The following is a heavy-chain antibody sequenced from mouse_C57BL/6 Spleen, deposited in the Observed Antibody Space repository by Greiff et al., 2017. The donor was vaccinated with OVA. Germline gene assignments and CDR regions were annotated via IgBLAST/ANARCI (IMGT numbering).Heavy chain of an antibody. D-gene: IGHD2-5*01. Sequence: VQLQQSGPELVKPGASVKISCKASGYTFTDYYMNWVKQSHGKSLEWIGDINPNNGGTSYNQKFKGKATLTVDKSSSTAYMELRSLTSEDSAVYYCARSGSNHYFDYWGQGTTLTVSS. CDR2: INPNNGGT. CDR3: ARSGSNHYFDY. V-gene: IGHV1-26*01. CDR1: GYTFTDYY. J-gene: IGHJ2*01.